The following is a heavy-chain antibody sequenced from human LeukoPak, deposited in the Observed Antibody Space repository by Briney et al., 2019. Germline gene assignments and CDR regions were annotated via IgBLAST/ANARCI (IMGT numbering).Heavy chain of an antibody. V-gene: IGHV1-8*01. CDR2: MNPNSGNT. Sequence: ASVKVSCKASGYTFTSYDINWVRQATGQGLEWMGRMNPNSGNTGYAQKFQGRVTMTRNTSISTAYMELSSLRSEDTAVYYCARGPIGSSGYYLRFWGQGTLVTVSS. J-gene: IGHJ4*02. CDR3: ARGPIGSSGYYLRF. CDR1: GYTFTSYD. D-gene: IGHD3-22*01.